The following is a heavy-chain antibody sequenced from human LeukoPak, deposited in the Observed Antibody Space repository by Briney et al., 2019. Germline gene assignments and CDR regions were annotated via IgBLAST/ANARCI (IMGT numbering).Heavy chain of an antibody. D-gene: IGHD3-22*01. CDR2: IYSGGST. CDR1: GFTVSSNY. V-gene: IGHV3-66*01. J-gene: IGHJ2*01. Sequence: GGSLRLSCAASGFTVSSNYMSWVRQAPGKGLEWVSVIYSGGSTYYADSVKGRFTISRDNSKNTLYLQMNSLRAEDTAVYYCARVLYDSSGFWYFDLWGRGTPVTVSS. CDR3: ARVLYDSSGFWYFDL.